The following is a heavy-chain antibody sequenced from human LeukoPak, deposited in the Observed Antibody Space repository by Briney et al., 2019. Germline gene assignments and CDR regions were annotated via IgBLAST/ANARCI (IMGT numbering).Heavy chain of an antibody. CDR2: ISSSSSYI. Sequence: GGSLRLSCAASGFTFSSYSMNWVRQAPGKGLEWVSSISSSSSYIYYADSVKGRFTISRDNAKNSLYLQMNSLRAEDMAVYYCAGGIGNYLPIDYWGQGTLVTVSS. CDR3: AGGIGNYLPIDY. CDR1: GFTFSSYS. V-gene: IGHV3-21*01. D-gene: IGHD4-11*01. J-gene: IGHJ4*02.